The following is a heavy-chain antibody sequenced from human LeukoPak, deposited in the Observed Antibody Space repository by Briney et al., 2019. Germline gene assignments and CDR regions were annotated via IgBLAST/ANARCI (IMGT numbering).Heavy chain of an antibody. J-gene: IGHJ4*02. CDR3: ARDIAAACDY. D-gene: IGHD6-13*01. CDR1: GDSVSANA. CDR2: TYYRSTWYN. V-gene: IGHV6-1*01. Sequence: SQTLSLTCDISGDSVSANAWTWIRQSPLRGLEWLGRTYYRSTWYNEYALSVRGRITINPDTSKNQFSLHLTSVTPDDTAVYFCARDIAAACDYWGQGALVTISS.